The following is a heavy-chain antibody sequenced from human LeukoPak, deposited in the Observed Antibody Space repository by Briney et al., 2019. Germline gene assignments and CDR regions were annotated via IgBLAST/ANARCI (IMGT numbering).Heavy chain of an antibody. J-gene: IGHJ4*02. V-gene: IGHV3-30-3*01. CDR3: ARDPEPVVAAMEGYFDY. CDR2: ISYDGSNK. D-gene: IGHD2-15*01. Sequence: GRSLRLSCAASGFTFSSYAMHWVRQAPGKGLEWVAVISYDGSNKYYVDSVKGRFTISRDNSKNTLYLQMNSLRAEDTAVYYCARDPEPVVAAMEGYFDYWGQGTLVTVSS. CDR1: GFTFSSYA.